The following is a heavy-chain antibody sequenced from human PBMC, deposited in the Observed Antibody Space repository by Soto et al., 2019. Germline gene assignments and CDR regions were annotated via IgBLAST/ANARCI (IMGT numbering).Heavy chain of an antibody. CDR2: IYYSGST. Sequence: PSETLSLTCTVSGGSISSGGYYWSWIRQPPGKGLEWIGSIYYSGSTYYNPSLKSRVTISVDTSNNQFSPKLSSVTAADTAVYYCARASYDSSTYYLDYWGQGTLVTVSS. D-gene: IGHD3-22*01. J-gene: IGHJ4*02. V-gene: IGHV4-30-4*01. CDR1: GGSISSGGYY. CDR3: ARASYDSSTYYLDY.